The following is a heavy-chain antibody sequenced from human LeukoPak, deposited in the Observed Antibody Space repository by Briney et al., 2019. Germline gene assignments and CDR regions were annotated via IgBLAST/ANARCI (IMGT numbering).Heavy chain of an antibody. CDR1: GYTFTSNY. V-gene: IGHV1-46*01. Sequence: GASVKVSCKASGYTFTSNYIHWVRQAPGQGLECMGMIYPRDGSTSYAQRFQGRVTVTRDTSTSTVHMELSGLRSEDTAVYYCARDQEGFDYWGQGTLVTVSS. CDR2: IYPRDGST. J-gene: IGHJ4*02. CDR3: ARDQEGFDY.